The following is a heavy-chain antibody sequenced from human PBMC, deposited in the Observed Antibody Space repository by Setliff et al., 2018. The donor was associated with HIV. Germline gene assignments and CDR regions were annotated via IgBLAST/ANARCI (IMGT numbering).Heavy chain of an antibody. CDR1: GYTFSGYY. V-gene: IGHV1-8*02. J-gene: IGHJ5*01. Sequence: ASVKVSCKAVGYTFSGYYLHWVRQAPGQGLEWMGWMNPNSSNSGYAQNFQGRVTMTLDTSISTAYMELSSLTSEDTAVYYCTRGRHSQTAGAIKFAFWGQGSLVTVSS. CDR3: TRGRHSQTAGAIKFAF. D-gene: IGHD3-10*01. CDR2: MNPNSSNS.